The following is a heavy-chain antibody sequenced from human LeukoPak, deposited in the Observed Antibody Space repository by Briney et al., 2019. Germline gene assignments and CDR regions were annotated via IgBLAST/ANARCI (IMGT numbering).Heavy chain of an antibody. Sequence: ASVKVSCKASGSTFTSYGISWGRQAPGPGLEWMGWISVYNGNTNYAQKPHGRVTMTTDTSTSTAYMELRSPRSHDTAVYYCARVDYYDFWSGYYMGYYYNTDVWGKGTTVTDS. J-gene: IGHJ6*03. V-gene: IGHV1-18*01. CDR1: GSTFTSYG. D-gene: IGHD3-3*01. CDR2: ISVYNGNT. CDR3: ARVDYYDFWSGYYMGYYYNTDV.